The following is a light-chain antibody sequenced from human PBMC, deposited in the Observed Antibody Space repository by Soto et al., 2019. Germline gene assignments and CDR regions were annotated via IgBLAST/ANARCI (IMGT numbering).Light chain of an antibody. CDR3: LHDYNYPRT. J-gene: IGKJ1*01. V-gene: IGKV1-6*01. Sequence: AIQMTQSPSSLSASVGDRVTITCRASQDIRNDLGWYQQKPGKAPKLLIYAASSLQSGVPSRFRGPRSCTAFTLTISSLQPEDFATYYFLHDYNYPRTFGQRTKVEVK. CDR1: QDIRND. CDR2: AAS.